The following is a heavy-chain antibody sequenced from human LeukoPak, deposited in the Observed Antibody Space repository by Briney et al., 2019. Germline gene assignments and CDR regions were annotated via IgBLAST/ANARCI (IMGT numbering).Heavy chain of an antibody. CDR2: INPNSRGT. Sequence: ASVKVSCKASGYTFTDYYMHWVRQAPGQGLEWMGWINPNSRGTDSAQKFQGRFSMTRDTSISTASMELSRLRSDDTAVYYCARRAREYSHDAFDIWGQGTMVTVSP. CDR1: GYTFTDYY. J-gene: IGHJ3*02. V-gene: IGHV1-2*02. D-gene: IGHD5-18*01. CDR3: ARRAREYSHDAFDI.